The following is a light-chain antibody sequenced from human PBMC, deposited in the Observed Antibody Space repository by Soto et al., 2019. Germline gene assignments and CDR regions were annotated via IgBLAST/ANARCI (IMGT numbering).Light chain of an antibody. Sequence: AIQMTQSPSSLSASVGDRVTITCRASQDIRSDLGWYQQKPGKAPKLLIYAAFNLQSGVPSRFSSSGSGTDFTLTTSGLQPADFATYYCLQDYNYPLTFGGRTKVEIK. V-gene: IGKV1-6*01. CDR3: LQDYNYPLT. J-gene: IGKJ4*01. CDR2: AAF. CDR1: QDIRSD.